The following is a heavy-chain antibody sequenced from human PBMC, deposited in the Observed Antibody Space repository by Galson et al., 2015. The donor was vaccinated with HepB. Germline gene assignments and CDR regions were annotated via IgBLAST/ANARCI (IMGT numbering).Heavy chain of an antibody. J-gene: IGHJ6*02. Sequence: SVKVSCKASGGTFSSYAISWVRQAPGQGLEWMGGIIPIFGTANYAQKFQGRVTITADESTSTAYMELSSLRSEDTAAYYCARGNVSPVRGVIIKDYYYYGMDVWGQGTTVTVSS. CDR1: GGTFSSYA. D-gene: IGHD3-10*01. CDR3: ARGNVSPVRGVIIKDYYYYGMDV. V-gene: IGHV1-69*13. CDR2: IIPIFGTA.